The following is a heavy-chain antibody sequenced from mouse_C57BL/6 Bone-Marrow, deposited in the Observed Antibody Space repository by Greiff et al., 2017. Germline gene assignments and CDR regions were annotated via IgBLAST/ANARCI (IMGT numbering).Heavy chain of an antibody. D-gene: IGHD2-4*01. J-gene: IGHJ2*01. CDR1: GFTFSDYG. CDR2: ISSGSSTI. CDR3: SSNHTYLDY. Sequence: EVKLVESGGGLVKPGGSLKLSCAASGFTFSDYGMHWVRQAPEQGLEWVAYISSGSSTIYYADTVQGRFTISRDNAKNTLFRQMTSLRSEDTAMYYCSSNHTYLDYWGQGTTLTVSS. V-gene: IGHV5-17*01.